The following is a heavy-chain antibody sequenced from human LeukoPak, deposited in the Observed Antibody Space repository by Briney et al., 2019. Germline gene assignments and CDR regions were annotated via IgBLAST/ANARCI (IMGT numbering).Heavy chain of an antibody. CDR2: IYYSGST. CDR3: ARNWGAAGWSNYYGMDV. D-gene: IGHD7-27*01. Sequence: PSETLSLTCTVSGGSMNNRDYYWSWIRQPSGKGLEWLGYIYYSGSTYYNPSLKSRITISEDTPKNQFSLKLKSVTAADTAVYFCARNWGAAGWSNYYGMDVWGQGTTVIVSS. V-gene: IGHV4-30-4*01. CDR1: GGSMNNRDYY. J-gene: IGHJ6*02.